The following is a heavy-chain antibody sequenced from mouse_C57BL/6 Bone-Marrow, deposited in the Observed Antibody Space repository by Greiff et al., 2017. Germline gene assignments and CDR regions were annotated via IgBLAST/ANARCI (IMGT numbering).Heavy chain of an antibody. V-gene: IGHV14-4*01. CDR3: AAGGYYPDY. CDR2: IDPENGDT. D-gene: IGHD1-1*02. J-gene: IGHJ2*01. Sequence: EVKLLEPGAELVRPGASVKLSCTASGFNITDDYMHWVKQRPEQGLEWIGWIDPENGDTEYAPKFQGKDTLTADTSSNTAYLHLSSLTSEDAAVYCDAAGGYYPDYWGQGTTLTVSS. CDR1: GFNITDDY.